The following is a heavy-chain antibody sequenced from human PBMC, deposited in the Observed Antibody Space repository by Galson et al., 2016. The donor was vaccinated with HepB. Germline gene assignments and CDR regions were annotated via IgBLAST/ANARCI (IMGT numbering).Heavy chain of an antibody. CDR3: ARAQWRQARRAAYFDY. CDR1: GFTFSDYW. V-gene: IGHV3-7*04. Sequence: SLRLSCAASGFTFSDYWMNWVRQAPGQGLEWVANIKRDGSQIYYVDSGKGRFTISRDNFQNSLFLQMNSLRAEDTAVYYCARAQWRQARRAAYFDYWGQGALVTVAS. J-gene: IGHJ4*02. CDR2: IKRDGSQI. D-gene: IGHD5-18*01.